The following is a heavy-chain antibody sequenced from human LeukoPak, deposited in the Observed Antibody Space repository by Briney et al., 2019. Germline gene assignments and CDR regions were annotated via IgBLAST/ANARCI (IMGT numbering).Heavy chain of an antibody. Sequence: ASVKVSCKASGYNFTSYYMHWVRQAPGQGPEWMGIINPSGGTTSYAQKFQGRVTVTRDTSTSTVYMELSSLRYEDTAVYYCARDLVVVTGLRTRGSFDIWGQGTMVTVSS. CDR3: ARDLVVVTGLRTRGSFDI. CDR2: INPSGGTT. V-gene: IGHV1-46*01. D-gene: IGHD2-21*02. CDR1: GYNFTSYY. J-gene: IGHJ3*02.